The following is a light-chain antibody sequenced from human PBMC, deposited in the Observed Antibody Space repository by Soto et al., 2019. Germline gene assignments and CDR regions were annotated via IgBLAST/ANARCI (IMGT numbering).Light chain of an antibody. CDR1: SSVVGGYNY. CDR3: SSYTPSTTPVV. CDR2: EVS. Sequence: QSALTQPASVSGSPGQSITISCTGTSSVVGGYNYVSWYQHHPGKAPKLMIYEVSNRPSGVSNRFSGSKSGNTASLTISGLQAEDEADYYCSSYTPSTTPVVFGGGTKVTVL. V-gene: IGLV2-14*01. J-gene: IGLJ2*01.